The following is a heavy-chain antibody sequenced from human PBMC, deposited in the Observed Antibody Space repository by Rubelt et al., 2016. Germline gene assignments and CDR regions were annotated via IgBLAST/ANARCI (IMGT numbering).Heavy chain of an antibody. V-gene: IGHV3-23*01. CDR3: ARDQYCSDGTCFPLDY. CDR1: GFTFSSYA. J-gene: IGHJ4*02. D-gene: IGHD2-15*01. CDR2: ISGSAGRT. Sequence: GQLLESGGGLVQPGGSLRLSRAASGFTFSSYAMSWVRQAPGKGLEWVSVISGSAGRTNNADSVKGRFIISRDKSKNSLYLQMNSLRAEDTAGYYCARDQYCSDGTCFPLDYWGQGTLVTVSS.